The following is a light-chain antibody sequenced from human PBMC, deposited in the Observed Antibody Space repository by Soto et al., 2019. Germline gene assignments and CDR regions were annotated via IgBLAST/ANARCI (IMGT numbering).Light chain of an antibody. Sequence: EIVLTQSPGTLSLSPGERATLSCRASPSVSSSYLAWYQQKPGQAPRLLIYGASSRATGIPDRFGGSGAGTDFTLTISRLEPEDFAVYYSQQYGSSLWTFGQGTKVAIK. J-gene: IGKJ1*01. V-gene: IGKV3-20*01. CDR3: QQYGSSLWT. CDR2: GAS. CDR1: PSVSSSY.